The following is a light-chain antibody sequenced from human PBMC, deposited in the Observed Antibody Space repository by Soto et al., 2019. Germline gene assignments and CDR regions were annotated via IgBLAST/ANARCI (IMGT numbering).Light chain of an antibody. CDR1: QSVSSY. CDR2: DAS. CDR3: QQRSNWRIT. Sequence: EIVMTQSPATLSVSPGERATLSCRASQSVSSYLAWYQQKPGQAPRLLIYDASNRATGIPARFSGSGSGTDFTLTIRSLEPEDFAVYYCQQRSNWRITFGQGTRLEIK. J-gene: IGKJ5*01. V-gene: IGKV3-11*01.